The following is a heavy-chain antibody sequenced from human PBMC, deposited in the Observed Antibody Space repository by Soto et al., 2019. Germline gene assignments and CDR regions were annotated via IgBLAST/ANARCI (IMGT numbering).Heavy chain of an antibody. CDR2: ISGSGGST. CDR1: GFTFSNYA. J-gene: IGHJ3*02. Sequence: EVQLLESGGGLVQPGGSLRLSCAASGFTFSNYAMSWVRQAPGKGLEWVSSISGSGGSTYYADSVKGRFTISRDNSKNTLYLQMNSLRAEDTAVYYCAKDRALIVVAVPRDAFDIWGQGTMVTVSS. D-gene: IGHD3-22*01. CDR3: AKDRALIVVAVPRDAFDI. V-gene: IGHV3-23*01.